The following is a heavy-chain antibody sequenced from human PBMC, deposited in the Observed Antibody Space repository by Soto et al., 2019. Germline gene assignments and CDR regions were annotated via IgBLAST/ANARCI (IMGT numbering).Heavy chain of an antibody. Sequence: EVQLVESGGGLVQPGGSLRLSCAASGFTFSSYWMSWVRQAPGKGLEWVANITQDGSEKYYVDSVKGRFTISRDNAKNSLYLQMNSLRAEDTAVYYCARARYYDSSGYIGHYYYGMDVWGQGTTVTVSS. CDR3: ARARYYDSSGYIGHYYYGMDV. J-gene: IGHJ6*02. CDR2: ITQDGSEK. D-gene: IGHD3-22*01. CDR1: GFTFSSYW. V-gene: IGHV3-7*05.